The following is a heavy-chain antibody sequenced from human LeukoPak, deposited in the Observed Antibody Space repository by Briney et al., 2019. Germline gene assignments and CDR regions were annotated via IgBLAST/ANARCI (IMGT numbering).Heavy chain of an antibody. CDR1: GYTFSSYA. J-gene: IGHJ4*02. Sequence: GGSLRLSCSASGYTFSSYAMHWVRQAPGKGLEYVSAISSNGGSTYYADSVKGRFTISRDNSKNTLYLHMNSLRAEDTAVYYCAKDDSSGYAGYWGQGTLVTVSS. V-gene: IGHV3-64*04. CDR2: ISSNGGST. CDR3: AKDDSSGYAGY. D-gene: IGHD3-22*01.